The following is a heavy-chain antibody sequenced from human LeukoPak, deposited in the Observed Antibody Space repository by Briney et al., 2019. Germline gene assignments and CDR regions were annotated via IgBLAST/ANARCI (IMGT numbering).Heavy chain of an antibody. CDR1: GGSISSYH. J-gene: IGHJ5*02. V-gene: IGHV4-59*08. D-gene: IGHD3-22*01. CDR2: IYYSGST. Sequence: SETLSLTCTISGGSISSYHWSWIRQPPGKGLEWIGYIYYSGSTNYNPSLKSRVTISVDTSKNQFSLKLSSVTAADTAVYYCARFDEIYDSSGYYQGNWFDPWGQGTLVTVSS. CDR3: ARFDEIYDSSGYYQGNWFDP.